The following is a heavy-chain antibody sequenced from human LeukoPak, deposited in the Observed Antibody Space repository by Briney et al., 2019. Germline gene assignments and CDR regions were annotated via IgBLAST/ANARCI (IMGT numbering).Heavy chain of an antibody. CDR1: SGSISTSNYY. Sequence: SETLSLTCTVSSGSISTSNYYWGWVRQPPGKALEWIGNIFYTGSTYYSPSLKSRVTISLDTSRNQFSLKLSSVTAADTAVYYCARDLHCSGGSCYPRFDYWGQGTLVTVSS. CDR3: ARDLHCSGGSCYPRFDY. D-gene: IGHD2-15*01. V-gene: IGHV4-39*07. CDR2: IFYTGST. J-gene: IGHJ4*02.